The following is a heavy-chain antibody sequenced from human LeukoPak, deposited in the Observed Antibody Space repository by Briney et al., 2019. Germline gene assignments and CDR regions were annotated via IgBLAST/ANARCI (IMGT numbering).Heavy chain of an antibody. Sequence: PGGSLRLSCAASGFTFSSYSMNWVCQAPGKGLEWVSFISSSSAYISYADSLKGRFTISRDNAKNSLYLQMNNLRAEDTAVYYCAKKMDDAFDIWGQATMVSVSS. V-gene: IGHV3-21*01. CDR2: ISSSSAYI. CDR1: GFTFSSYS. J-gene: IGHJ3*02. CDR3: AKKMDDAFDI. D-gene: IGHD5-24*01.